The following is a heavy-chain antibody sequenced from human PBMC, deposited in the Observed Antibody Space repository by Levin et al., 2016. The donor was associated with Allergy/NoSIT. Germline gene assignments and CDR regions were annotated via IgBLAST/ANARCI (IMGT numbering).Heavy chain of an antibody. CDR2: IFHSGST. V-gene: IGHV4-59*12. CDR3: ARRGTVDTPMVLIPDWFDP. CDR1: GASISSYY. Sequence: SETLSLTCTVSGASISSYYWSWIRQPPGRGLEWIGYIFHSGSTNYNPSLKSRVTILVDKSKNQFSLKLTSVTAADTAMYYCARRGTVDTPMVLIPDWFDPWGRGTLVTVSS. J-gene: IGHJ5*02. D-gene: IGHD5-18*01.